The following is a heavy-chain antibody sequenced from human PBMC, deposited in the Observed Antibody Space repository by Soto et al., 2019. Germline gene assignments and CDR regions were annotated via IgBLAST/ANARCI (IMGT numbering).Heavy chain of an antibody. CDR1: GFTFSSYA. D-gene: IGHD1-26*01. V-gene: IGHV3-23*01. Sequence: GGSLRLSCAASGFTFSSYAMSWVRQAPGKGLEWVSAISGSGGSAYYADSVKGRFTISRDNSKNTLYLQMNSLRAEDTAVYYCAKARAGQVSCVYGVGLDDWGQGAVVTVSS. CDR2: ISGSGGSA. CDR3: AKARAGQVSCVYGVGLDD. J-gene: IGHJ4*02.